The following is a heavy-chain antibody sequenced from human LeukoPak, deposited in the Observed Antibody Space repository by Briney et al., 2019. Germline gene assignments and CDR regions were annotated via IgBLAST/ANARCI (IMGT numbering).Heavy chain of an antibody. D-gene: IGHD1-26*01. J-gene: IGHJ4*02. CDR3: ARAPQRGIVGATPFDY. CDR2: ISYDGSNK. Sequence: PGRSLRLSCAASGFTFSSYAMHWVRQAPGKGLEWVAVISYDGSNKYYADSVKGQFTISRDNSKNTLYLQMNSLRAEDTAVYYCARAPQRGIVGATPFDYWGQGTLVTVSS. V-gene: IGHV3-30*04. CDR1: GFTFSSYA.